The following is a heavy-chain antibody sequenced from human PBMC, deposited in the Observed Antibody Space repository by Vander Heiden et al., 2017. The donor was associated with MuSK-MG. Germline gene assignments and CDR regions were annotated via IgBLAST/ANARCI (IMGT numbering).Heavy chain of an antibody. CDR3: AKDTRIQLWFRYFDY. D-gene: IGHD5-18*01. CDR1: GFTFSSYA. Sequence: EVQLLESGGGLVQLGGSLRLSCAASGFTFSSYAMSWVHQAPGKGLEWVSAISGSGGSTSYADSVKGRFTISRDNSKNTLYLQMNSLRAEDTAVYYCAKDTRIQLWFRYFDYWGQGTLVTVAS. CDR2: ISGSGGST. V-gene: IGHV3-23*01. J-gene: IGHJ4*02.